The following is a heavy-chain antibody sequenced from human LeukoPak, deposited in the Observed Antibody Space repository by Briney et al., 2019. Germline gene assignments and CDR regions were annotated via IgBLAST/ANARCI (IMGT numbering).Heavy chain of an antibody. Sequence: IPGGSLRLSCAASGFTFSSYSMNWVRQAPGKGLEWVSSISSSSSYIYYADSVKGRFTISRDNAKNSLYLQMNSLRAEDTAVYYCARDSSGWYEPHYFDYWGQGTLVTVSS. J-gene: IGHJ4*02. D-gene: IGHD6-19*01. V-gene: IGHV3-21*01. CDR1: GFTFSSYS. CDR3: ARDSSGWYEPHYFDY. CDR2: ISSSSSYI.